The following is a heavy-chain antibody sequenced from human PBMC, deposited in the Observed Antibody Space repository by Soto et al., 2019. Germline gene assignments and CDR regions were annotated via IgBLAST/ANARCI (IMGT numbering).Heavy chain of an antibody. J-gene: IGHJ3*02. V-gene: IGHV3-30*18. CDR2: RTYGGSNE. Sequence: QVQLVESGGGVVQPGRSLRLSCAVSGFTFTDYGMHWVRQAPGKGLEWVAVRTYGGSNEHYVDSVKGRFTISGDNSKNTLYLQMNSLRHEDTAMYYCAKDGYDGAFDIWGQGTVVTVSS. D-gene: IGHD5-12*01. CDR1: GFTFTDYG. CDR3: AKDGYDGAFDI.